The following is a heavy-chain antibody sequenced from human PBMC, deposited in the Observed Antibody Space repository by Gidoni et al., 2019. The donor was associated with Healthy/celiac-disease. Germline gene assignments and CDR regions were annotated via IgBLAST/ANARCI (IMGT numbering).Heavy chain of an antibody. V-gene: IGHV1-46*01. CDR1: GYTFTSYY. Sequence: QVQLVQSGAEVKKPGASVKVSCKASGYTFTSYYMHWVRQAPGQGLEWMGIINPSGGSTSYAQKFQGRVTMTRDTSTSTVYMELSSLRSEDTAVYYCARVRVTRESTYYFDYWGQGTLVTVSS. D-gene: IGHD3-10*01. CDR3: ARVRVTRESTYYFDY. J-gene: IGHJ4*02. CDR2: INPSGGST.